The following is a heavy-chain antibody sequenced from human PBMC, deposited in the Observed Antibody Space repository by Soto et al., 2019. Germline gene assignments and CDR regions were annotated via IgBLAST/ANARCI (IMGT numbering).Heavy chain of an antibody. V-gene: IGHV3-21*01. Sequence: GGSLRLSCAASGFTFSSYSMNWVRQAPGKGLEWVSSISSSSSYIYYADSVKGRFTISRDNAKNSLYLQMNSLRAEDTAVYYCARDGHIAAAGRVKYGMDVWGQGTTVTVSS. CDR1: GFTFSSYS. J-gene: IGHJ6*02. D-gene: IGHD6-13*01. CDR2: ISSSSSYI. CDR3: ARDGHIAAAGRVKYGMDV.